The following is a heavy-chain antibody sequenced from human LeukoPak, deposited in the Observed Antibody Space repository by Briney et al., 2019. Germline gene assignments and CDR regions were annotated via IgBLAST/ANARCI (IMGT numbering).Heavy chain of an antibody. CDR3: AREAAGTDY. D-gene: IGHD6-13*01. J-gene: IGHJ4*02. V-gene: IGHV1-8*01. Sequence: ASVKVSRKASGYTVTSYDINWVRQATGQGLEWMGWMNPNSGNTGYAQKFQGRVTTTRNTSISTAYMELSSLRSEDTAVYYCAREAAGTDYWGQGTLVTVSS. CDR2: MNPNSGNT. CDR1: GYTVTSYD.